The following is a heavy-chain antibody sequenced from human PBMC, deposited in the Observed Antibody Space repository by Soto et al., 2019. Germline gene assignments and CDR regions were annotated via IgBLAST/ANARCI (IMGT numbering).Heavy chain of an antibody. CDR2: IIPIFGTA. D-gene: IGHD3-22*01. CDR3: AGYYYDSSGYYSGDDFDI. Sequence: GASVKVSCKASGGTFSSYAISWVRQAPGQGPEWMGGIIPIFGTANYAQKFQGRVTITADESTSTAYMELSSLRSEDTAVYYCAGYYYDSSGYYSGDDFDIWGQGTMVTVSS. CDR1: GGTFSSYA. J-gene: IGHJ3*02. V-gene: IGHV1-69*13.